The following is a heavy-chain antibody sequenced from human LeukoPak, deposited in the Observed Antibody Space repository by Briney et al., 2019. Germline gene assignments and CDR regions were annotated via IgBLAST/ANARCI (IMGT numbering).Heavy chain of an antibody. CDR1: GYTFTSYG. J-gene: IGHJ4*02. D-gene: IGHD3-10*01. V-gene: IGHV1-18*01. CDR3: ARDKYYGSGMIDY. CDR2: ISAYNGNT. Sequence: ASVKLSCKASGYTFTSYGISWLRQAPGQGLEWMGWISAYNGNTNYAQKLQGRVTMTTDRSTSTAYMELRSLRSEDTAVYYCARDKYYGSGMIDYWGQGNLVTVSS.